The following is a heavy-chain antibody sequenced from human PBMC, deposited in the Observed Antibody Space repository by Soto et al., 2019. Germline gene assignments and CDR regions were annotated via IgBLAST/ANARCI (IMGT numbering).Heavy chain of an antibody. Sequence: QVQLQQWGAGLLKPSETLSLTCAVYGGSFSGYYWSWIRQPPGKGLEWIGEINHSGSTNYNPSLKSRVTISVDTSKNQFSLKLSSVTAADTAVYYCARGGFTSAYCGGDCYSHWGQGTLVTVSS. CDR1: GGSFSGYY. D-gene: IGHD2-21*02. CDR3: ARGGFTSAYCGGDCYSH. J-gene: IGHJ4*02. CDR2: INHSGST. V-gene: IGHV4-34*01.